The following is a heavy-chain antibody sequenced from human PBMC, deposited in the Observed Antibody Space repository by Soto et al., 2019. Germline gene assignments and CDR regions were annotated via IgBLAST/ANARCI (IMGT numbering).Heavy chain of an antibody. CDR1: GGSVSSGSYY. V-gene: IGHV4-61*01. J-gene: IGHJ3*02. CDR2: IYYSGST. CDR3: ARVPWQWQGGYAFDI. Sequence: SETLSLTCTVSGGSVSSGSYYWSWIRQPPGKGLEWIGYIYYSGSTNYNPSLKSRATISVDTSKNQFTLKLSSVTAADTAVYYCARVPWQWQGGYAFDIWGQGTMVTVSS. D-gene: IGHD6-19*01.